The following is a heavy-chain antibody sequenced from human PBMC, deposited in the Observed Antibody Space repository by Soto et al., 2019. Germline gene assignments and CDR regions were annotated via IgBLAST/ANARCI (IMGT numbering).Heavy chain of an antibody. D-gene: IGHD5-12*01. CDR3: ARVVATRNFDY. V-gene: IGHV1-46*01. J-gene: IGHJ4*02. Sequence: GASVKVSCKASGYTFTSYDINWVRQAPGQGLEWMGIINPSGGSTNYAQKFQGRVTITRDTSTTTVYMELSSLRSEDTAVYYCARVVATRNFDYWGQGTLVTVSS. CDR2: INPSGGST. CDR1: GYTFTSYD.